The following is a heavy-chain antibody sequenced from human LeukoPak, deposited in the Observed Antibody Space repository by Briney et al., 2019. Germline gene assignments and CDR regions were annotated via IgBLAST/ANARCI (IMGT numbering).Heavy chain of an antibody. CDR3: ARGLFLCGRDCYSLGNFDY. Sequence: ASVKVSCKAPGYTFTTYGISWVRQAPGQGLEWMGWIITYNSNTNYAQKFQGRVTVTTDTSTSTAYMEVRSLRSDDTAVYYCARGLFLCGRDCYSLGNFDYWGQGTLVTASS. V-gene: IGHV1-18*01. D-gene: IGHD2-21*02. CDR2: IITYNSNT. CDR1: GYTFTTYG. J-gene: IGHJ4*02.